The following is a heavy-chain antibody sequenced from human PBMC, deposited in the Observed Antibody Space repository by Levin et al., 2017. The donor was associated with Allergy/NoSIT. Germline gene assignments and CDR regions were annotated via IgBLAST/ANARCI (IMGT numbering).Heavy chain of an antibody. Sequence: PSETLSLTCSVSGDSISRGFYYWSWIRQPAGEGLEWIGRIYVTGSTTYSPSLKSRVTISLDRSKDPVTLKTNSVTAADTAVYYCARDLEGCSGYKPYCYMDVWGKGTTVTVSS. CDR1: GDSISRGFYY. J-gene: IGHJ6*03. D-gene: IGHD5-12*01. CDR3: ARDLEGCSGYKPYCYMDV. V-gene: IGHV4-61*02. CDR2: IYVTGST.